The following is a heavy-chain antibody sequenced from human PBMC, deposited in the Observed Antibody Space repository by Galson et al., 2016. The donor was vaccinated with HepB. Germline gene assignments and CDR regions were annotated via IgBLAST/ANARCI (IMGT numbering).Heavy chain of an antibody. V-gene: IGHV3-7*01. CDR1: GFSFSDYY. D-gene: IGHD3-10*01. CDR3: ARDRGGDIIRGFDY. Sequence: SLRLSCAASGFSFSDYYMAWIRQAPGKGLEWVANIKQDGSKKYYVDSVKGRFTISRDNANNSVFLQMNSLRAEDMAIYYCARDRGGDIIRGFDYWGQGTLVTVSS. CDR2: IKQDGSKK. J-gene: IGHJ4*02.